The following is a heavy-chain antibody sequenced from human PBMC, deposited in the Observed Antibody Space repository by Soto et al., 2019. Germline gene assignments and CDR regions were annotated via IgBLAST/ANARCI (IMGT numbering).Heavy chain of an antibody. V-gene: IGHV3-30-3*01. CDR2: ISYTGANQ. CDR1: GFTFSTYD. Sequence: QVRLVESGGGAVQPGDSLRLSCDASGFTFSTYDLHWVRQAPGKGLEWVAFISYTGANQYYAASVKGRFTVSRDNSKNRASLQMTSLKPEDSAVYYCAREAFLYSRGAYYDHWGQGTLVTVSS. J-gene: IGHJ4*02. D-gene: IGHD4-4*01. CDR3: AREAFLYSRGAYYDH.